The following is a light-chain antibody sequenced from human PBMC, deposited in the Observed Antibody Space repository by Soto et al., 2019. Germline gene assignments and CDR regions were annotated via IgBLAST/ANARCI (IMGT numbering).Light chain of an antibody. V-gene: IGKV3-20*01. J-gene: IGKJ4*01. CDR1: QSVSSNY. CDR3: HQYGSLPLT. CDR2: GVS. Sequence: EIVMTPSQATLSVSPLYVATLSFRSSQSVSSNYFAWYQQKPGQAPRLLIYGVSSRATGIPDRFSGSGSGTDFTLTITRLEPEDFAVYYCHQYGSLPLTFGGGTKVDIK.